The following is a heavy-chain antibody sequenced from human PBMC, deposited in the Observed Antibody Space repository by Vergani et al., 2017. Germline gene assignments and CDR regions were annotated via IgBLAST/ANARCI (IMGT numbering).Heavy chain of an antibody. CDR1: GYIFKNYY. CDR3: ARSIGYCAGATCRAYYFDH. CDR2: LNPTTGHT. J-gene: IGHJ5*02. D-gene: IGHD2-21*01. V-gene: IGHV1-46*02. Sequence: VQLVQSGAEVRKPGASVTVSCTASGYIFKNYYIHWLRQAPGQAFEWMGILNPTTGHTTAAPKFMGRVDMTRDPSTDTSTRTVQMTLSSLRSEDTAVYYFARSIGYCAGATCRAYYFDHWGQGTRVTVSS.